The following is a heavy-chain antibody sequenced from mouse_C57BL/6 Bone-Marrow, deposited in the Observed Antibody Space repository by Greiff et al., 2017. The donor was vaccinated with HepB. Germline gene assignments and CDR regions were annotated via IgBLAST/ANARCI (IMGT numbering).Heavy chain of an antibody. Sequence: EVQLVESEGGLVQPGRSMKLSCTASGFTFSDYYMAWVRQVPEKGLEWVANINYDGSSTYYLDSLKSRFIISRDNAKNILYLQMSSLKSEDTATYYCARVNYYGSFDYWGQGTTLTVSS. D-gene: IGHD1-1*01. CDR3: ARVNYYGSFDY. CDR2: INYDGSST. V-gene: IGHV5-16*01. J-gene: IGHJ2*01. CDR1: GFTFSDYY.